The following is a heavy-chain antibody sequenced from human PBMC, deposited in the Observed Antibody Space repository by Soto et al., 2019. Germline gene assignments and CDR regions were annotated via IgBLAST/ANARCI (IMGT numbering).Heavy chain of an antibody. V-gene: IGHV4-34*01. D-gene: IGHD1-1*01. CDR1: GESLSGFY. CDR3: AREGDTSNDGFEL. Sequence: SETLSLTCAVYGESLSGFYWSWIRQAPGKGLEWIGEISQSGNSRYNPSLKSRFTMSVDSPKNQFSLNLSSVTAADTALYYCAREGDTSNDGFELWGQGTPVTVSS. CDR2: ISQSGNS. J-gene: IGHJ5*02.